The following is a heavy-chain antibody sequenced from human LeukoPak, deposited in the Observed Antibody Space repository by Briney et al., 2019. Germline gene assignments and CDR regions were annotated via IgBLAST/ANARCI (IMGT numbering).Heavy chain of an antibody. CDR1: GGSISSYY. J-gene: IGHJ5*02. CDR3: ARGGYDFWSGLSTTNWFDP. CDR2: IYYSGST. D-gene: IGHD3-3*01. Sequence: SSETLSLTCTVSGGSISSYYWSWIRQPPGEGLEWIGYIYYSGSTNYNPSLKSRVTISVDTSKNKFSLKLTSVTAADTAVYYCARGGYDFWSGLSTTNWFDPWGQGTLVTVSS. V-gene: IGHV4-59*01.